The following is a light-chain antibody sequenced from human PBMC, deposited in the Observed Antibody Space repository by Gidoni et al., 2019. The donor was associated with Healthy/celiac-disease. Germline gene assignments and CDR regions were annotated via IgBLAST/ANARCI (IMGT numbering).Light chain of an antibody. CDR1: QSVLYSSNNKNY. CDR3: QQYYSTPTWT. V-gene: IGKV4-1*01. CDR2: WAS. Sequence: DLEMTQSPDSLAVSLGERAIINCKSSQSVLYSSNNKNYLAWYQQKPGQPPKLLIYWASTRESGVPDRFSGSGSGTDFTLTISSLQAEDVAVYYCQQYYSTPTWTFGQGTKVEIK. J-gene: IGKJ1*01.